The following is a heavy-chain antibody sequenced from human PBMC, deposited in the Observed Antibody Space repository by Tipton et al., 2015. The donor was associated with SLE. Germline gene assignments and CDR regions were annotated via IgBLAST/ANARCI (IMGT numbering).Heavy chain of an antibody. Sequence: LRLSCTVSGVSISPYYWSWIRQPPGKGLEWITYIHYTRGINYNPSLKSRVTISMDTSRNQFSLNLRSVTAADTAVYYCARGSDRSGYFGAFDIWAQGTMVTVSS. V-gene: IGHV4-59*12. CDR1: GVSISPYY. J-gene: IGHJ3*02. CDR2: IHYTRGI. D-gene: IGHD3-22*01. CDR3: ARGSDRSGYFGAFDI.